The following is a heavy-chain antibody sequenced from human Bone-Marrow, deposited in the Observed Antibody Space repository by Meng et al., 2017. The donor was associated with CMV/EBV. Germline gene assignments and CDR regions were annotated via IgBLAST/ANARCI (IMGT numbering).Heavy chain of an antibody. V-gene: IGHV3-30*02. CDR2: IRYDGLGK. CDR1: GFMFSSSG. J-gene: IGHJ4*02. CDR3: ARSFYDFWSGYYY. D-gene: IGHD3-3*01. Sequence: GGSLRLSRAASGFMFSSSGMHWVRQAPGKGLEWVASIRYDGLGKYHVDSVKGRFTISRDNSQHRLYPQMNSLRAEDTAVYYCARSFYDFWSGYYYWGQGTLVTVSS.